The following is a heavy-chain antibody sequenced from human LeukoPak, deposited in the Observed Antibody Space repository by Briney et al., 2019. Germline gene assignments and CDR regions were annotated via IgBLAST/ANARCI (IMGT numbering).Heavy chain of an antibody. CDR2: IYYSGST. Sequence: PSETLSLTCTVSGGSISSSSYYWGWIRQPPGKGLEWIGSIYYSGSTYYNPSLKSRVTISVDTSKNQFSLKLSSVTAADTAVYYCARDAEDWNYAFDWGQGTLVTVSS. CDR1: GGSISSSSYY. V-gene: IGHV4-39*07. J-gene: IGHJ4*02. CDR3: ARDAEDWNYAFD. D-gene: IGHD1-7*01.